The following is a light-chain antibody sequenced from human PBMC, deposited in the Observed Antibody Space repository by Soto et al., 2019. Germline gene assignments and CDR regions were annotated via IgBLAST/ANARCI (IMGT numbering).Light chain of an antibody. V-gene: IGLV6-57*01. Sequence: NFMLTQPHSVSESPGKTVINSSTRSSGSIASNYVQWYQQRPGSSPTTVIYEDNQRPSGVPDRFSGSIDSSSNSASLTISGLETEDEADYYCQSYDATNQVFGGGTKLTVL. J-gene: IGLJ3*02. CDR3: QSYDATNQV. CDR1: SGSIASNY. CDR2: EDN.